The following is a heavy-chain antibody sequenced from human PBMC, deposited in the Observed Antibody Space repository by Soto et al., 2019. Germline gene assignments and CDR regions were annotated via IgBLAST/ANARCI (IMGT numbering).Heavy chain of an antibody. V-gene: IGHV4-34*01. D-gene: IGHD7-27*01. CDR1: GGSFSVYY. Sequence: SETLSLTCAVYGGSFSVYYWSWMRQPPGKGLEWIGEINHSGSTNYNPSLKSRVTISVDTSKNQFSLNLSSVTAADTAVYYCARGPSRLLTGDSFAWVQGTLVTVSS. CDR2: INHSGST. CDR3: ARGPSRLLTGDSFA. J-gene: IGHJ5*02.